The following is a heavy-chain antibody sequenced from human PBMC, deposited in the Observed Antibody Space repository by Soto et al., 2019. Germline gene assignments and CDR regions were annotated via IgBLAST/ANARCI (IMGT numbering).Heavy chain of an antibody. CDR1: GFTFSSND. J-gene: IGHJ3*01. Sequence: EVQLVESGGGLIQPGGSLRLSCAASGFTFSSNDMNWVRQAPGKGLEWVSLIYSSGSTSYADSVKGRFTISRDNSKNTLYLQMSSLRAEDTAVYYCATRPLFPGAPWGPGTMVTVSS. CDR2: IYSSGST. CDR3: ATRPLFPGAP. V-gene: IGHV3-53*01. D-gene: IGHD2-21*01.